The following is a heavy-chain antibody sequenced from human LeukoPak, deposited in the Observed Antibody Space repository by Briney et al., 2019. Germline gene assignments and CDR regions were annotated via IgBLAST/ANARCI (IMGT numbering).Heavy chain of an antibody. CDR2: IRYNGNDQ. V-gene: IGHV3-30*02. CDR1: GLTLSTLR. D-gene: IGHD3-10*01. CDR3: AKDVMHYGSGRPYYMDV. J-gene: IGHJ6*03. Sequence: GGPLRLPCATSGLTLSTLRMHGVPQAPGKGLEGVAFIRYNGNDQYYADYVTGRFTITRDNSKNSLDLQMTSLVTEDTAVYYCAKDVMHYGSGRPYYMDVWGKGATVIISS.